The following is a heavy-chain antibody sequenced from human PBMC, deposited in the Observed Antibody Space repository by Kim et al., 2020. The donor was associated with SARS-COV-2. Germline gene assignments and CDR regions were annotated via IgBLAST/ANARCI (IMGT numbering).Heavy chain of an antibody. CDR2: ISGSGDVS. Sequence: GGSLRLSCVASGLIFSNYAFTWVRQAPGKGLEWVSCISGSGDVSHYADSVKGRFTTSRDNSKSTLYLLMDSLRAEDTAIYYCAKFMGSILPTRGMDVWG. D-gene: IGHD2-21*01. V-gene: IGHV3-23*01. CDR3: AKFMGSILPTRGMDV. J-gene: IGHJ6*02. CDR1: GLIFSNYA.